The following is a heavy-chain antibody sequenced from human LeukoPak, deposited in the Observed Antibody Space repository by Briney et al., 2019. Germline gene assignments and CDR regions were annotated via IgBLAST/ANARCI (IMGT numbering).Heavy chain of an antibody. V-gene: IGHV3-30-3*01. D-gene: IGHD6-19*01. CDR2: ISYDGSNK. Sequence: GGSLRLSCAASGFTFSSYAMHWVRQAPGKGLEWVAVISYDGSNKYYADSVKGRFTISRDNSKNTLYLQMNSLRAEDTAVYYCAGDSGWALDYWGQGTLVTVSS. J-gene: IGHJ4*02. CDR3: AGDSGWALDY. CDR1: GFTFSSYA.